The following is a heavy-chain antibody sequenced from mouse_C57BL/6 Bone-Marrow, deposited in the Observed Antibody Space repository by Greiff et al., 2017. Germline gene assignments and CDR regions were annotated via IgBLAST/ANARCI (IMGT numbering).Heavy chain of an antibody. CDR2: IYPSDSET. V-gene: IGHV1-61*01. CDR1: GYTFTSYW. Sequence: QVQLQQPGAELVRPGSSVKLSCKASGYTFTSYWMDWVKQRPGQGLEWIGNIYPSDSETHYTQKFKDKATLTVDNSSSTAYLQLSSLTSEDSAVYYCARWLLLDYYAMDYWGQGTSVTVSS. D-gene: IGHD2-3*01. CDR3: ARWLLLDYYAMDY. J-gene: IGHJ4*01.